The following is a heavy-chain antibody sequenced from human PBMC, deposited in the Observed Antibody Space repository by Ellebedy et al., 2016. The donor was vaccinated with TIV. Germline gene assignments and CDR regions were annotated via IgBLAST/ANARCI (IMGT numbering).Heavy chain of an antibody. D-gene: IGHD1-26*01. CDR2: IYPGDSDT. Sequence: PGGSLRLSCKGSGYSFTSYWIGWVRQMPGKGLEWMGIIYPGDSDTRYSPSFQAQVTISADKSISTAYLQWSSLKASDTAMYYCARRGILPNSYYFDYWGQGTLVTVSS. CDR1: GYSFTSYW. J-gene: IGHJ4*02. CDR3: ARRGILPNSYYFDY. V-gene: IGHV5-51*01.